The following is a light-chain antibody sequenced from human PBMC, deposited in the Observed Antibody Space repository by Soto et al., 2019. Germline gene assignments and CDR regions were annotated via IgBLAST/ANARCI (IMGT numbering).Light chain of an antibody. CDR2: DVT. CDR3: CSYAGSYTYV. CDR1: SSDVGGYNY. Sequence: QSVLTQPRSVSGSPGQSVTISCTGTSSDVGGYNYVSWYEQNRGKAPKLVIHDVTKRPSGVPDRFSGSKSGNTASLTISGLQAKDEADYYCCSYAGSYTYVFGTGTKLTVL. J-gene: IGLJ1*01. V-gene: IGLV2-11*01.